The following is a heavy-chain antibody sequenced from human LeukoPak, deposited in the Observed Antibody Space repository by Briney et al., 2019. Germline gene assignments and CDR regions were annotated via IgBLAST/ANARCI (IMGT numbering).Heavy chain of an antibody. J-gene: IGHJ5*02. D-gene: IGHD3-3*01. CDR3: ARPLGVVIPYNWFDP. CDR2: INPNIGGT. Sequence: ASVKVSCKASGYTFTGYYMHWVRQAPGQGLEWMGWINPNIGGTNYAQKFQGRVTMTRDTSISTAYMELSRLRSDDTAVYYCARPLGVVIPYNWFDPWGQGTLVTVSS. CDR1: GYTFTGYY. V-gene: IGHV1-2*02.